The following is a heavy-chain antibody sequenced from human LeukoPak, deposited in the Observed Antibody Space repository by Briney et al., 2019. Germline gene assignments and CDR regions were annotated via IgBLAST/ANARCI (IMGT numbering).Heavy chain of an antibody. Sequence: GRSLRLSCAASGFTFDDYAMYWVRQSPGKGLEWVSGISWNSGSTGYADSVRGRFTISRDNAKKSLYLQMNSLRDEDTALYYCAKDLATFGIYDYGMDVWGQGTKVTVSS. V-gene: IGHV3-9*01. CDR2: ISWNSGST. D-gene: IGHD3-3*01. J-gene: IGHJ6*02. CDR3: AKDLATFGIYDYGMDV. CDR1: GFTFDDYA.